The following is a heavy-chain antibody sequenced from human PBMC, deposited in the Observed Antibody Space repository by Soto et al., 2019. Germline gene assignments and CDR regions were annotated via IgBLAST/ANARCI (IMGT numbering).Heavy chain of an antibody. V-gene: IGHV1-2*02. J-gene: IGHJ4*02. D-gene: IGHD1-26*01. CDR1: GYTFTGHY. Sequence: ASVKVSCKASGYTFTGHYSHWVRQAPEQGPEWMGEIGPESGATRYAQRFQGRVTMTRDMSITTVYMELNNLSPDDTAVYYCGRGRSGQIVIFYWGQGTPVTVSS. CDR3: GRGRSGQIVIFY. CDR2: IGPESGAT.